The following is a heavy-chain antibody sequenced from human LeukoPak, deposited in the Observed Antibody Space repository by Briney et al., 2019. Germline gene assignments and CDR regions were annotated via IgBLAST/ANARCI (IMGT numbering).Heavy chain of an antibody. CDR2: IIPIPDIA. CDR3: ARDHCSGGTCLGGH. Sequence: GASVKVSCKASGDTFSMYTFSWVRQAPGHGLEWMGRIIPIPDIANYPQKFQGRVTITADILTSTTYMELSSLRSGDTAVYYCARDHCSGGTCLGGHWGQGTLVTVSS. J-gene: IGHJ4*02. CDR1: GDTFSMYT. D-gene: IGHD2-15*01. V-gene: IGHV1-69*04.